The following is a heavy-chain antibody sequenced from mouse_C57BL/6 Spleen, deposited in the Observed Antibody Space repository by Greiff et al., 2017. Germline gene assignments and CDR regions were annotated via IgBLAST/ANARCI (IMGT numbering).Heavy chain of an antibody. Sequence: EVMLVESGGDLVKPGGSLKLSCAASGFTFSSYGMSWVRQTPDKRLEWVATISSGGSYTYYPDSVKGRFTISRDNAKNTLYLQMSSLKSEDTALYDRARHLITTVVADYYAMGYWGQGTSVTVSS. V-gene: IGHV5-6*01. CDR1: GFTFSSYG. CDR3: ARHLITTVVADYYAMGY. CDR2: ISSGGSYT. J-gene: IGHJ4*01. D-gene: IGHD1-1*01.